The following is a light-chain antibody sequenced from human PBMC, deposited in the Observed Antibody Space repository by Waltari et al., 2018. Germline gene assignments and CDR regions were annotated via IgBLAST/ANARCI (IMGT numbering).Light chain of an antibody. J-gene: IGLJ3*02. V-gene: IGLV1-44*01. CDR2: ANY. Sequence: QSVLTQPPSTSGTPGQRVTISCSGSTSNIGTNTVTWYQLLPGTAPKTVIFANYPRPSGFPDRFSASKSGTSASLVISGLQSEDEADYFCATWDDSLSGRVFGGGTKVTVL. CDR1: TSNIGTNT. CDR3: ATWDDSLSGRV.